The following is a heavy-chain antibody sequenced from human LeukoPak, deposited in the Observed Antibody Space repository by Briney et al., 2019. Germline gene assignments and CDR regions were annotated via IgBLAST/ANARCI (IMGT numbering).Heavy chain of an antibody. D-gene: IGHD6-19*01. CDR3: AREVIAVAGTGNFDY. CDR2: IYTSGST. V-gene: IGHV4-61*02. CDR1: GGSISSGSYY. J-gene: IGHJ4*02. Sequence: SSETLSLTCTVSGGSISSGSYYWSWIRQPAGKGLEWIGRIYTSGSTNYNPSLKSRVTISVDTPKNQFSLKLSSVTAADTAVYYCAREVIAVAGTGNFDYWGQGTLVTVSS.